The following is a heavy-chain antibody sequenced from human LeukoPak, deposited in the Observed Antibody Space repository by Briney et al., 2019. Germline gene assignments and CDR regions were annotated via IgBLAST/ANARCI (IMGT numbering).Heavy chain of an antibody. V-gene: IGHV3-30*04. CDR2: ISYDGSDK. CDR1: GFTFSSFA. D-gene: IGHD6-13*01. Sequence: GGSLRLSCAASGFTFSSFAMNWVRQAPGKGLEWVAVISYDGSDKYYADSVQGRFTISRDNSENTLNLQMNSLRTEDTAVYYCARHRIAAAVAFYFDSWGQGALVAVSS. CDR3: ARHRIAAAVAFYFDS. J-gene: IGHJ4*02.